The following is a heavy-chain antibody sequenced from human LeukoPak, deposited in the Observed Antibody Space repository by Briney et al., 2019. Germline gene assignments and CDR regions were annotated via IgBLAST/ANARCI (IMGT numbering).Heavy chain of an antibody. CDR2: ISWNSGSI. CDR3: AKEPPLRNYYRMYGIDY. D-gene: IGHD3-22*01. J-gene: IGHJ4*02. Sequence: GGSLRLSCAASGFTFDDYAMHWVRQAPGKGLEWVSGISWNSGSIGYADSVKGRFTISRDNAKNSLYLQMNSLRAEDTALYYCAKEPPLRNYYRMYGIDYWGQGTLVTVSS. CDR1: GFTFDDYA. V-gene: IGHV3-9*01.